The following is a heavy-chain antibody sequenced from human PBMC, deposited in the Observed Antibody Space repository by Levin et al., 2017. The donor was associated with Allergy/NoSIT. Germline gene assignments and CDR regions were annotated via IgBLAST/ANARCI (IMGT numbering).Heavy chain of an antibody. CDR3: VKGIPVVVTAVIFDY. Sequence: QPGGSLRLSCAASGFTFSSFPMGWVRQAPGKGLEWVSTISGTGDNTYYANSVKGRFTISRDNSKNILYLQMNSLRAEDTAIYYCVKGIPVVVTAVIFDYWGQGTQVTVSS. CDR1: GFTFSSFP. V-gene: IGHV3-23*01. J-gene: IGHJ4*02. CDR2: ISGTGDNT. D-gene: IGHD2-21*02.